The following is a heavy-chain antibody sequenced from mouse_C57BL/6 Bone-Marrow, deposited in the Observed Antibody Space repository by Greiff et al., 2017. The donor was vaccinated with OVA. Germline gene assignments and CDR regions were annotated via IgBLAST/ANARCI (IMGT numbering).Heavy chain of an antibody. V-gene: IGHV1-26*01. Sequence: EVQLQQSGPELVKPGASVKISCKASGYTFTDYYMNWVKQSHGKSLEWIGDINPNNGGTSYNQKFKGKATLTVDKSSSTAYMELRSLTSEDSAVYFCATLGRGFDYWGQGTTLTVSS. D-gene: IGHD4-1*01. CDR1: GYTFTDYY. CDR2: INPNNGGT. CDR3: ATLGRGFDY. J-gene: IGHJ2*01.